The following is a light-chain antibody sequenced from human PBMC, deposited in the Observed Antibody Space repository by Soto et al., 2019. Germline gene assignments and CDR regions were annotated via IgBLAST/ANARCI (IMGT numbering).Light chain of an antibody. V-gene: IGKV3-20*01. CDR3: QQSGSSPET. Sequence: EIVLTQSPATLSLSPGERATLSCRASQSVSSYLAWCQQKPGQAPRLLISGASSRATGIPDRFSGSGSGTDFTLTISRLEPEDFAVFYCQQSGSSPETFGGGTKVDIK. CDR1: QSVSSY. CDR2: GAS. J-gene: IGKJ4*01.